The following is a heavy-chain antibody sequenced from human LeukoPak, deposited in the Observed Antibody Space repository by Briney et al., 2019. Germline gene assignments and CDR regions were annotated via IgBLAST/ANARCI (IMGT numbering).Heavy chain of an antibody. J-gene: IGHJ4*02. CDR2: IYYSGST. V-gene: IGHV4-39*01. D-gene: IGHD3-22*01. CDR3: ARQTTSGYLDY. CDR1: GGSISSSSYY. Sequence: PSETLSLTCTVSGGSISSSSYYWGWIRQPPGKGLEWIGSIYYSGSTYYNPSLKSRVTISVDTSKNQFSLKLSSVTAADRALHYCARQTTSGYLDYWGQGTLVTVS.